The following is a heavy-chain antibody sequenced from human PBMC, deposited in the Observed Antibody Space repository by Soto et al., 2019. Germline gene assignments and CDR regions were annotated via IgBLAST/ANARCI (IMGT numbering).Heavy chain of an antibody. D-gene: IGHD3-16*01. CDR2: IKSKTDGGTT. V-gene: IGHV3-15*07. Sequence: EVQLVESGGGLVKPGGSLRLSCAASNFTFSNAWMNWVRQAPGKGLEWVGHIKSKTDGGTTDYAAPVKGRFTISSYDSKNTVYLQMNSLKSEDTAVYFCTTTSVSGIYVGAFDIWGQGTIVTVFS. J-gene: IGHJ3*02. CDR3: TTTSVSGIYVGAFDI. CDR1: NFTFSNAW.